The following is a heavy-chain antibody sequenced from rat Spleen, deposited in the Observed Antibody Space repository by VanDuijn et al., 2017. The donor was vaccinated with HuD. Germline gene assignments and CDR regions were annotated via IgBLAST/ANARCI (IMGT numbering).Heavy chain of an antibody. J-gene: IGHJ2*01. CDR2: ITNTGGST. Sequence: EVQLVESGGGLVQPGRSLKLSCVASGFTFNNYWMTWIRQAPGKGLEWVASITNTGGSTYYPDSVKGRFTISRDNAKSTLYLQMDSLGSEDTATYYCTRVDYPGVAHFFDYWGQGVMVTVSS. CDR1: GFTFNNYW. D-gene: IGHD1-4*01. CDR3: TRVDYPGVAHFFDY. V-gene: IGHV5-31*01.